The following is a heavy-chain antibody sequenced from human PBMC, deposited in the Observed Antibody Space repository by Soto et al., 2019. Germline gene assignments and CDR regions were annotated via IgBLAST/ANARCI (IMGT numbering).Heavy chain of an antibody. D-gene: IGHD4-4*01. CDR1: GYTFTSYY. CDR3: ARGGRNSAGYYYYMDV. V-gene: IGHV1-2*04. CDR2: INPNSGGT. J-gene: IGHJ6*03. Sequence: ASVKVSCKASGYTFTSYYMHWVRQAPGQGLEWMGIINPNSGGTNYAQKFQGWVTMTRDTSISTAYMELSRLRSDDTAVYYCARGGRNSAGYYYYMDVWGKGTTVTVSS.